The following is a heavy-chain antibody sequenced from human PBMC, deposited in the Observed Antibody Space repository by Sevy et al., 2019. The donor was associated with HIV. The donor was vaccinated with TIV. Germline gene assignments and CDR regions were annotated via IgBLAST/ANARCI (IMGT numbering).Heavy chain of an antibody. D-gene: IGHD3-16*02. CDR2: IYTSGST. CDR3: AGDRLCDYVWGSYRYRCAFDI. CDR1: GGSISSYY. J-gene: IGHJ3*02. Sequence: SETLSLTCTVSGGSISSYYWSWIRQPAGKGLEWIGRIYTSGSTNYNPSLKSRVTMSVDTSKNKFSRKLSSVTAADTAVYYCAGDRLCDYVWGSYRYRCAFDIWGQGTMVTVSS. V-gene: IGHV4-4*07.